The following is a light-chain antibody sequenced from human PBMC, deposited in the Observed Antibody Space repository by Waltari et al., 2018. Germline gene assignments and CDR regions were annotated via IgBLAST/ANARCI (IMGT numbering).Light chain of an antibody. Sequence: QSALTQPASVSGSPGQSITISCTGTSSDVGFYNYVSWYQQHPGKAPKLMIYDVSERPSGVSNRFSGSKSGNTASLTISGLQAEDEADYYCNSYAGSSSWVFGGGTKLTVV. CDR3: NSYAGSSSWV. J-gene: IGLJ3*02. V-gene: IGLV2-14*01. CDR2: DVS. CDR1: SSDVGFYNY.